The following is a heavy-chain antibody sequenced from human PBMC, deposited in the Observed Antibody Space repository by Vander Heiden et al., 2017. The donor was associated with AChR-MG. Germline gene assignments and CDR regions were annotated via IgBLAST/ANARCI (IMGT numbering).Heavy chain of an antibody. D-gene: IGHD3-22*01. CDR3: VKGMIYDSSGYFDY. V-gene: IGHV3-9*01. J-gene: IGHJ4*02. Sequence: EVQLVESGGGLVQPGRSLRLSGAASGSSFNDYAMHWVRQAPGKGLEWVSGISWNSGLIGYADSVKGRFTISRDNAEKSLYLQMNSLRAEDTALYYCVKGMIYDSSGYFDYWGQGTLVTVSS. CDR2: ISWNSGLI. CDR1: GSSFNDYA.